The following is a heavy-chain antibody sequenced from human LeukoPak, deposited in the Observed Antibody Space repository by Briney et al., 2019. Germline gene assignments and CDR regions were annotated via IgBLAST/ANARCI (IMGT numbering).Heavy chain of an antibody. CDR3: AKDRTDCSSTSCYLAFDI. V-gene: IGHV3-64*04. D-gene: IGHD2-2*01. CDR2: ISGSGNGFSI. Sequence: GGSLRLSCSASGFVISIYTMYWVRQAPGKGPEYVSTISGSGNGFSIYYADSVKGRFTISRDNSKNTLYVQMDSLRAEDTAVYYCAKDRTDCSSTSCYLAFDIWGQGTMVTVSS. CDR1: GFVISIYT. J-gene: IGHJ3*02.